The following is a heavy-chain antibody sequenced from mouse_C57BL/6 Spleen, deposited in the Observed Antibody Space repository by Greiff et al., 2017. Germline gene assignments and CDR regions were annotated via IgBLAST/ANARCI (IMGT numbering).Heavy chain of an antibody. J-gene: IGHJ2*01. Sequence: EVNLVESGGGLVKPGGSLKLSCAASGFTFSSYTMSWVRQTPEKRLEWVATISGGGGNTYYPDSVKGRFTISRDNAKNTLYLQMSSLRSEDTALYYCARHSGSSLFDYWGQGTTLTVSS. D-gene: IGHD1-1*01. CDR3: ARHSGSSLFDY. V-gene: IGHV5-9*01. CDR1: GFTFSSYT. CDR2: ISGGGGNT.